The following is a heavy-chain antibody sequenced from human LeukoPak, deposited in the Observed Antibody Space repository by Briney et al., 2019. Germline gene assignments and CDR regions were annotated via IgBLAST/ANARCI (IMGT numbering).Heavy chain of an antibody. V-gene: IGHV3-30*02. Sequence: GGSLRLSCAASGFTFSSYGMHWVRQAPGKGLEWVAFIRYDGSNKYYADSVKGRFTISRDNAKNSLYLQMNSLRADDTAVYYCAREALYFDYRGQGTLVTVSS. J-gene: IGHJ4*02. CDR3: AREALYFDY. CDR2: IRYDGSNK. CDR1: GFTFSSYG.